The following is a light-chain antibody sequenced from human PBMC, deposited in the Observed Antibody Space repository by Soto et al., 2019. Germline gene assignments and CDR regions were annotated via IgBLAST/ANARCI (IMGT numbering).Light chain of an antibody. V-gene: IGLV2-14*03. J-gene: IGLJ2*01. CDR3: RSYTTSSTVL. Sequence: QSVLTQPASVSGSLGQSITISCTGTSSDVGLYNYVSWYQQHPGKAPKLMIYDVSNRPSGVSDRFSGSKSGNTASLTISGLQADDEADYHCRSYTTSSTVLFGGGTQLTVL. CDR2: DVS. CDR1: SSDVGLYNY.